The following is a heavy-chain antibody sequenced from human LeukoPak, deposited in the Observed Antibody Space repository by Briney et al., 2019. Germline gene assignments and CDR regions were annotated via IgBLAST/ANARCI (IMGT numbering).Heavy chain of an antibody. V-gene: IGHV4-34*01. CDR1: GGSFSGYY. CDR3: ARESLVRHQYYYYYYMDV. Sequence: SETLSLTCAIYGGSFSGYYWSWIRQPPGKGLEWIGEINHSGSTNYNPSLKSRVTISVDTSKNQFSLKLSSVTAADTAVYYCARESLVRHQYYYYYYMDVWGKGTTVTVSS. D-gene: IGHD2-2*01. CDR2: INHSGST. J-gene: IGHJ6*03.